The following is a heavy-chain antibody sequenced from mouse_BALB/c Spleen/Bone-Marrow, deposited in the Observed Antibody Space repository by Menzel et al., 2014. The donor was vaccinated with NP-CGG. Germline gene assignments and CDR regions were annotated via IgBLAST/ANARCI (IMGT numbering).Heavy chain of an antibody. V-gene: IGHV3-2*02. CDR2: ISYSGST. D-gene: IGHD4-1*01. CDR3: AKTGTRYYFDY. Sequence: VQLKHSGPGLVKPSQSLSLTCTVTGYSITSDYAWNWIRQFPGNKLEWMGYISYSGSTSYNPSLKSRISITRDTSKNQFFLQSNSVTTEDTATYYCAKTGTRYYFDYWGQGTTLTVSS. J-gene: IGHJ2*01. CDR1: GYSITSDYA.